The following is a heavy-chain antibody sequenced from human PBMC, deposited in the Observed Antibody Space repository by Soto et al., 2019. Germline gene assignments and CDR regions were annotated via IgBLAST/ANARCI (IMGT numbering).Heavy chain of an antibody. CDR2: MNPNTGNS. J-gene: IGHJ4*02. CDR1: GYTCTSYD. D-gene: IGHD1-1*01. CDR3: ARRAETNGWNGFGADKYYFDF. V-gene: IGHV1-8*01. Sequence: GASVKVSCKASGYTCTSYDIYWVLQATGQGLEWMGWMNPNTGNSGYAQKFQGRVTMTSDTSISTAHMELSSLRSEDTAVYYCARRAETNGWNGFGADKYYFDFWGQGTLVTSPQ.